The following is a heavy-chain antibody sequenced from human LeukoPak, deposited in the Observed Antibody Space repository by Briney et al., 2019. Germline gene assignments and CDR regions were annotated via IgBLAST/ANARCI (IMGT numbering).Heavy chain of an antibody. J-gene: IGHJ4*02. D-gene: IGHD3-3*01. V-gene: IGHV5-51*01. Sequence: GGSLRLSCKGSGYAFSSYWIGWVRQMPGKGLEWMGIIYPGDSDTRYSPSLQGQVTISVDTSIGTAYLQWSSLKASDTAIYYCARQNDFRLDYWGQGTLVTVSS. CDR1: GYAFSSYW. CDR3: ARQNDFRLDY. CDR2: IYPGDSDT.